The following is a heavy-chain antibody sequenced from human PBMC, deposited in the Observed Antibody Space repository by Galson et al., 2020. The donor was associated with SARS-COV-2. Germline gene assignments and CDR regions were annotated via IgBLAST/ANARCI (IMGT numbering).Heavy chain of an antibody. V-gene: IGHV4-59*01. D-gene: IGHD4-17*01. CDR2: ISDSGST. Sequence: SETLSLTCTVSGGPIRTYYWSWIRQPPGKGLEWIGYISDSGSTNYNPSLKSRVTISVDTSKNQFSLKLTSVTAADTAVYYCVRRSVTTSEDYLDYWGLGNLVTVSS. CDR3: VRRSVTTSEDYLDY. CDR1: GGPIRTYY. J-gene: IGHJ4*02.